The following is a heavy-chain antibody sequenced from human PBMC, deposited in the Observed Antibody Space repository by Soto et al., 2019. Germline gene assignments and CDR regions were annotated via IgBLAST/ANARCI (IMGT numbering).Heavy chain of an antibody. CDR2: IYSGGST. CDR3: ARVYGDPGVIGQVDY. V-gene: IGHV3-66*01. CDR1: GFSVSTNY. D-gene: IGHD3-16*02. J-gene: IGHJ4*02. Sequence: EVQLVESGGGLVQPGGSLRLSCAASGFSVSTNYMSWVRQAPEMGLEWVSIIYSGGSTYYADSVKGRFTISRDNSKNTLYLQMNSLSAVDTAVYYCARVYGDPGVIGQVDYWGQGTLVIVSS.